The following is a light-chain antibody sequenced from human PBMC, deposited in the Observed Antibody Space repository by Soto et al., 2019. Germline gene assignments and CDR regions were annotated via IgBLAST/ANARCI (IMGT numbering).Light chain of an antibody. CDR3: QQSYRTPWT. CDR1: QSISSY. J-gene: IGKJ1*01. V-gene: IGKV1-39*01. CDR2: AAS. Sequence: DIQMTQSPSSLSASVGDRVTITCRTSQSISSYLNWYQQKPGKAPKLLIYAASSLQSGVPSRFSCSGSGTDFTLTISSLQPEDFATYYCQQSYRTPWTFGQGTKVENK.